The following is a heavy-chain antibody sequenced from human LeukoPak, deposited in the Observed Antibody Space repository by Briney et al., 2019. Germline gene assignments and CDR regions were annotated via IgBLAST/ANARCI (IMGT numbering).Heavy chain of an antibody. Sequence: PGGSLRLSCAASGFTFSSCAMSWVRQAPGKGLEWVSAISGSGGSTYYADSVKGRFTISRDNSKNTLYLQMNSLRAEDTAVYYCAKDPGMEWLRPTSITMILDWGQGTLVTVSS. CDR2: ISGSGGST. D-gene: IGHD3-22*01. CDR3: AKDPGMEWLRPTSITMILD. V-gene: IGHV3-23*01. CDR1: GFTFSSCA. J-gene: IGHJ4*02.